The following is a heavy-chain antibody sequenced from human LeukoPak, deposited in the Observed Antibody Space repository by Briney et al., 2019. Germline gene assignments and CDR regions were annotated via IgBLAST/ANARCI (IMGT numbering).Heavy chain of an antibody. J-gene: IGHJ6*02. CDR3: ARDRRVLTTVTPPYYYYGMDV. CDR1: GFTVSSNY. D-gene: IGHD4-17*01. Sequence: SGGSLRFSCAASGFTVSSNYMSWVRQVPGKGLEWVSVIYSGGSTYYADSVKGRFTISRDNSKNTLYLQMNSLRAEDTAVYYCARDRRVLTTVTPPYYYYGMDVWGQGTTVTVSS. CDR2: IYSGGST. V-gene: IGHV3-53*01.